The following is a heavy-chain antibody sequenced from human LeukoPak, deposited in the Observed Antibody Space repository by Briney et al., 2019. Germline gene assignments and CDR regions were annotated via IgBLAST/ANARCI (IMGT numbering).Heavy chain of an antibody. CDR1: GYTFTGYY. Sequence: ASVKVSCKASGYTFTGYYMHWVRQAPGQGLEWMGWINPNSGGTNHAQKFQGRVTMTRDTSISTAYMELSRLRSDDTAVYYCAREGGYCSSTSCYSDRDAFDIWGQGTMVTVSS. V-gene: IGHV1-2*02. J-gene: IGHJ3*02. D-gene: IGHD2-2*02. CDR2: INPNSGGT. CDR3: AREGGYCSSTSCYSDRDAFDI.